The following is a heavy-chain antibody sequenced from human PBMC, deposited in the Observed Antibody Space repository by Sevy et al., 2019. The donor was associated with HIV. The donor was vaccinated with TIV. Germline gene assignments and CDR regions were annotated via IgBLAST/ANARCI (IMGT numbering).Heavy chain of an antibody. CDR3: AKGPPPEYYYDSSGYPYYFDY. V-gene: IGHV3-23*01. CDR2: ISGSGGST. Sequence: GGSLRLSCAASGFTFSSYAMSWVRQAPGKGLEWVSAISGSGGSTYYADSVKGRFTISRDNSKNTLYLQMNSLRAEDTAVYYCAKGPPPEYYYDSSGYPYYFDYWGQRTLVTVSS. J-gene: IGHJ4*02. D-gene: IGHD3-22*01. CDR1: GFTFSSYA.